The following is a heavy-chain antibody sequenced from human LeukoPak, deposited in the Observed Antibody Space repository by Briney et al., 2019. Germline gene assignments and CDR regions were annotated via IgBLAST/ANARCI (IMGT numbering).Heavy chain of an antibody. D-gene: IGHD1-1*01. CDR2: IFTSGIT. CDR1: GGSISRNY. CDR3: ARLDWNDENYFYYYMDV. Sequence: SETLSLTCTVSGGSISRNYWSWIRQSPEKGLEGIGYIFTSGITNYNPSLKSRVTISIDTSKKQFSLKLSSVTAADTAVYFCARLDWNDENYFYYYMDVWGKGTTVSVSS. V-gene: IGHV4-4*09. J-gene: IGHJ6*03.